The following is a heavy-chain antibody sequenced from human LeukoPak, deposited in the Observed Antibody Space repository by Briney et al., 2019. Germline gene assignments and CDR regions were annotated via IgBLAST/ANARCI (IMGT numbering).Heavy chain of an antibody. V-gene: IGHV3-23*01. D-gene: IGHD2-21*01. Sequence: GGSLRLSCAASGFTFSSFAMTWVRQAPGKRLEWVSLISASGSPTYYADSVKGRVTISRDNSNNTLYLQMNSLRAEDTAVYYCARGIPQTGVMLDYWGQGTLVTVPS. CDR2: ISASGSPT. J-gene: IGHJ4*02. CDR1: GFTFSSFA. CDR3: ARGIPQTGVMLDY.